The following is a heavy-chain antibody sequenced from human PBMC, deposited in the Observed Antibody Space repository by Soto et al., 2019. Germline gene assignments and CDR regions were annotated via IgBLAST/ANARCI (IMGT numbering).Heavy chain of an antibody. V-gene: IGHV3-11*01. J-gene: IGHJ6*02. CDR1: GFTFSDSY. Sequence: GGSLRLSCSASGFTFSDSYMSWIRQAPGKGLEWVSYISSTGRTIYYADSVKGRFTISRDNAKNSLYLQMNSLRAEDTAIFYCARYSFGYADVWGQGTTVTV. CDR2: ISSTGRTI. CDR3: ARYSFGYADV. D-gene: IGHD5-18*01.